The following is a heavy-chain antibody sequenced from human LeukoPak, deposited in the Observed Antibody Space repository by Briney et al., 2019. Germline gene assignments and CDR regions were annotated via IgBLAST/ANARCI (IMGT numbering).Heavy chain of an antibody. V-gene: IGHV3-21*01. CDR2: ISSSSSYI. CDR3: ARYGLELATDAFDI. D-gene: IGHD1-7*01. Sequence: PGGSLRLSCAASGFTFSSYSMNWVRQAPGKGLEWVSSISSSSSYIYYADSVKGRFTISRDNAKNSLYLQMNSLRAGDTAVYYCARYGLELATDAFDIWGQGTLVTVSS. CDR1: GFTFSSYS. J-gene: IGHJ3*02.